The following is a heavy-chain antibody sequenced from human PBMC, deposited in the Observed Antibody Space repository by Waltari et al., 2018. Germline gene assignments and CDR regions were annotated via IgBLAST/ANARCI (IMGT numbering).Heavy chain of an antibody. D-gene: IGHD4-4*01. CDR1: KHTFTTYD. CDR2: MNPNSGNT. V-gene: IGHV1-8*01. J-gene: IGHJ2*01. Sequence: QVQLVQSGAEVKKPGASVKISCKASKHTFTTYDINWVRQATGQGLAWMGWMNPNSGNTGYAQKFQCRGTMTRNTSISTAYMELSSLRSEDTAVYYCAREVTDWYFDLWGRGTLVTVSS. CDR3: AREVTDWYFDL.